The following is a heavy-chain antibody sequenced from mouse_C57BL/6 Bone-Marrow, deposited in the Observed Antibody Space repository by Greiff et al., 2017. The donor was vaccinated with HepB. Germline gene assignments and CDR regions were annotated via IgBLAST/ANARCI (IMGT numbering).Heavy chain of an antibody. CDR3: TNLYGYDIGFAY. CDR2: ISSCSSTI. CDR1: GFTFSDYG. J-gene: IGHJ3*01. V-gene: IGHV5-17*01. D-gene: IGHD2-2*01. Sequence: EVKLVESGGGLVKPGGSLKLSCAASGFTFSDYGMHWVRQAPEKGLEWVAYISSCSSTIYYADTVKGRFTISRDNAKNTLFLQMTSLRSEDTAMYYCTNLYGYDIGFAYWGQGTLVTVSA.